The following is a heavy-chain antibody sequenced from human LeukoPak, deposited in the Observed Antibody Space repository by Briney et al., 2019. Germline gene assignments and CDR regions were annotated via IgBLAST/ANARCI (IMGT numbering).Heavy chain of an antibody. CDR3: ARIFPDV. CDR2: INHSGST. J-gene: IGHJ6*04. Sequence: PGGSLRLSCAASGFTFSSYGMHWVRQPPGKGLEWIGEINHSGSTNYNPSLKSRVTISVDTSKNQFSLKLSSVTAADTAVYYCARIFPDVWGKGTTVTVSS. V-gene: IGHV4-34*01. D-gene: IGHD3-3*01. CDR1: GFTFSSYG.